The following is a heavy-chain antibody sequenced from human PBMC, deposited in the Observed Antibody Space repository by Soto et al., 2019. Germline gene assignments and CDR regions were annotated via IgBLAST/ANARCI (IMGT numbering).Heavy chain of an antibody. CDR2: ISSSSSYT. D-gene: IGHD1-26*01. CDR1: GFTFSDYY. J-gene: IGHJ4*02. V-gene: IGHV3-11*06. CDR3: ARVGRTTNYLDY. Sequence: GSLRLSCAASGFTFSDYYMSWIRQAPGKWLEWVSYISSSSSYTNYADSVKGRFTISRDNAKNSLYLQMNSLRAEDTAVYYCARVGRTTNYLDYWGQGTLVTVSS.